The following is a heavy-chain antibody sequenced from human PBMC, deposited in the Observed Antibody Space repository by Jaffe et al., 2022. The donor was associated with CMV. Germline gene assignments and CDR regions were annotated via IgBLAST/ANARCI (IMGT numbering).Heavy chain of an antibody. V-gene: IGHV4-39*01. D-gene: IGHD4-4*01. Sequence: QLQLQESGPGLVKPSETLSLTCTVSGGSISSSSYYWGWIRQPPGKGLEWIGSIYYSGSTYYNPSLKSRVTISVDTSKNQFSLKLSSVTAADTAVYYCARHHYTNWFDPWGQGTLVTVSS. CDR2: IYYSGST. CDR3: ARHHYTNWFDP. CDR1: GGSISSSSYY. J-gene: IGHJ5*02.